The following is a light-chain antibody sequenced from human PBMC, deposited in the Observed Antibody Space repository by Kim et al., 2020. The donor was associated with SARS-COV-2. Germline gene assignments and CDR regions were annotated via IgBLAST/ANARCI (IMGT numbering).Light chain of an antibody. J-gene: IGLJ3*02. CDR2: SND. CDR1: SPNIGSSA. CDR3: AAWDDSLYGRR. Sequence: GQGVHISCSGSSPNIGSSAVSWYQQLPGTAPQLVVYSNDQRPSGVPDRVSGSRSGTSASLAISGLQSEDEADYYCAAWDDSLYGRRFGGGTKVTVL. V-gene: IGLV1-44*01.